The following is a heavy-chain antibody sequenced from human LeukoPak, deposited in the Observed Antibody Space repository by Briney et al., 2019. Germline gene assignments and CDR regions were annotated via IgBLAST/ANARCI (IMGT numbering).Heavy chain of an antibody. CDR3: ARESGYSGYEYYYYMDV. D-gene: IGHD5-12*01. V-gene: IGHV3-20*04. J-gene: IGHJ6*03. CDR2: INWNGGST. CDR1: GFTFDDYG. Sequence: GGSLRLSCAACGFTFDDYGMSWVRQAPGKGLEWVSGINWNGGSTGYADSVKGRFTISRDNAKNSLYLQMNSLSAEDTALYYCARESGYSGYEYYYYMDVWGKGSTVTVS.